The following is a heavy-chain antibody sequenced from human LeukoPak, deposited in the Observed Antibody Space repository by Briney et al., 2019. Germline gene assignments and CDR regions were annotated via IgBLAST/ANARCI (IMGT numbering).Heavy chain of an antibody. CDR1: GGTFSSYT. CDR3: AREPALDSSRFSAEKEIDY. D-gene: IGHD3-22*01. Sequence: SVKVSCKASGGTFSSYTISWVRQAPGQGLEWRGRIIPILGIANYAQKFQGRVTITADKSTSTAYMELSSLRSEDTAVYYCAREPALDSSRFSAEKEIDYWGQGTLVTVSS. J-gene: IGHJ4*02. CDR2: IIPILGIA. V-gene: IGHV1-69*04.